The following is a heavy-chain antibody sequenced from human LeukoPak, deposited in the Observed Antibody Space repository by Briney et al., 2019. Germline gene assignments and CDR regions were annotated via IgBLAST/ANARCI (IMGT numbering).Heavy chain of an antibody. CDR1: GFTVSSNY. D-gene: IGHD5-18*01. V-gene: IGHV3-53*01. J-gene: IGHJ4*02. CDR3: PRGDTAIPFDY. CDR2: IYSGGST. Sequence: PGGTLSLSCAASGFTVSSNYMSWVRQAPGKGPEWVSVIYSGGSTYYADSVKGRFTISRDNSKNTLYLQMNSLRAEDTAVYYCPRGDTAIPFDYWGQGTLVTVSS.